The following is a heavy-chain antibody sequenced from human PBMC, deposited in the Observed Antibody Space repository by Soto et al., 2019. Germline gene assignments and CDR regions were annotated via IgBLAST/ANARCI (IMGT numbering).Heavy chain of an antibody. V-gene: IGHV5-51*01. CDR3: ARTSAAGKYYYGMDV. J-gene: IGHJ6*02. D-gene: IGHD6-13*01. Sequence: GESLKISCKGSGYSFTSYWVGWVRQMPGKGLEWMGIIYPGDSDTRYSPSFQGQVTISADKSISTAYLQWSSLKASDTAMYYCARTSAAGKYYYGMDVWGQGTKVTVSS. CDR2: IYPGDSDT. CDR1: GYSFTSYW.